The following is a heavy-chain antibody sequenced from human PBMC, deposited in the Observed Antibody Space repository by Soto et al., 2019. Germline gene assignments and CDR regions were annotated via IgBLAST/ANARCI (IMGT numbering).Heavy chain of an antibody. J-gene: IGHJ4*02. D-gene: IGHD2-15*01. CDR2: ITWDGINI. Sequence: EVQLVESGGGVVQPGGSLRLSCTASGFTFGDYTMHWVRQAPGKGLEWVSLITWDGINIEYADSVRGRFTISRDNSKNSLYLQMNCLRHEDTAFYYCAKDGIAWHWGQGTLVTVSS. CDR3: AKDGIAWH. V-gene: IGHV3-43*01. CDR1: GFTFGDYT.